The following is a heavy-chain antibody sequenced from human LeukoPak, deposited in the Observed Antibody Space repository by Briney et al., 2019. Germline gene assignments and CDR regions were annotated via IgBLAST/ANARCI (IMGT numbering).Heavy chain of an antibody. J-gene: IGHJ4*02. Sequence: ASVKVSCKASGGTFSSNAISWVRQAPGQGLEWMGGIIPIFGTANYAQKFQGKVTITADESTSTAYMELSSLRSEDTAVYYCARSKALRLDDIYYWGQGTLVTVSS. CDR2: IIPIFGTA. V-gene: IGHV1-69*13. CDR3: ARSKALRLDDIYY. D-gene: IGHD3-9*01. CDR1: GGTFSSNA.